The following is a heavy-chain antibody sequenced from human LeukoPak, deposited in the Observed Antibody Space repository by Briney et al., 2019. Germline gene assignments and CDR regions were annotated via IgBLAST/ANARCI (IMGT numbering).Heavy chain of an antibody. J-gene: IGHJ4*02. V-gene: IGHV3-33*06. CDR1: GFPFSQTG. CDR2: IYYDGSNQ. D-gene: IGHD2-15*01. Sequence: GGSLTLSCAASGFPFSQTGIHWVRQAPGKGLEWVTLIYYDGSNQFYADSVRGRFTISRDNSKNTVFLQMNSLRDEDTAMYYCAKDWGTTGYYRGGFFDHWGPGALVTVSS. CDR3: AKDWGTTGYYRGGFFDH.